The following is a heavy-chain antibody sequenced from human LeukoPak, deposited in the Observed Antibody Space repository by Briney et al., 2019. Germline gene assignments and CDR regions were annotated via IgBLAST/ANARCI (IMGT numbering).Heavy chain of an antibody. CDR2: ISGSGGST. D-gene: IGHD2-15*01. J-gene: IGHJ6*03. CDR3: TRASNRYCSGGSCYSAAYYYYYMDV. V-gene: IGHV3-23*01. Sequence: GGSLRLSCAASGFTFSSYAMSWVRQAPGKGLEWVSAISGSGGSTYYADSVKGRFTISRDNSKNTLYLQMNSLKTEDTAVYYCTRASNRYCSGGSCYSAAYYYYYMDVWGKGTTVTVSS. CDR1: GFTFSSYA.